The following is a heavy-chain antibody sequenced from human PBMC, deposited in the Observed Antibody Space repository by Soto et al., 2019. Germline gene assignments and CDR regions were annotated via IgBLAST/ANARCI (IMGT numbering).Heavy chain of an antibody. D-gene: IGHD6-13*01. CDR2: ISSSSSYI. Sequence: ESGGGLVKPGGSLRLSCAASGFTFSSYSMNWVRQAPGKGLEWVSSISSSSSYIYYADSVKGRFTISRDNAKNSLYLQMNSLRAEDTAVYYCARDIGIAAAYNWFDPWGQGTLVTVSS. CDR3: ARDIGIAAAYNWFDP. V-gene: IGHV3-21*01. J-gene: IGHJ5*02. CDR1: GFTFSSYS.